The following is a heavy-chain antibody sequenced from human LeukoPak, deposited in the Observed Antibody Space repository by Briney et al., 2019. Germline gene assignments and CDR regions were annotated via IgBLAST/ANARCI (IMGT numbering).Heavy chain of an antibody. CDR3: AKDTGGHPSRSGYDWTLGAFDI. J-gene: IGHJ3*02. Sequence: GGSLRLSCAASGFTFDDYAMHWVRQAPGKGLEWVSGISWNSGSIGYADSVKGRFTISRDNAKDSPYLQMNSLRAEDTALYYCAKDTGGHPSRSGYDWTLGAFDIWGQGTMVTVSS. CDR2: ISWNSGSI. CDR1: GFTFDDYA. D-gene: IGHD5-12*01. V-gene: IGHV3-9*01.